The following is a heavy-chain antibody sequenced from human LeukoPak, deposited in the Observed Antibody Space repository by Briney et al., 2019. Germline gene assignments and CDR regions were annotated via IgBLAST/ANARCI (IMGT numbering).Heavy chain of an antibody. CDR3: ARGIHSYDSSGIGY. Sequence: SGGSLRLSCAASVFTLSDYYMSWIRQAPGKGLEGVSYITKSGSTIYYADSVKGRFTISRDNAKKSLYLQMNSLRAEDTAVYYCARGIHSYDSSGIGYWSQGTQVTVSS. CDR2: ITKSGSTI. CDR1: VFTLSDYY. V-gene: IGHV3-11*04. D-gene: IGHD3-22*01. J-gene: IGHJ4*02.